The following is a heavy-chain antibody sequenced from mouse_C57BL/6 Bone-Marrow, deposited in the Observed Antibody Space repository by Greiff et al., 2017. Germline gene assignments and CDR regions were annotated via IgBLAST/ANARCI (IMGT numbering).Heavy chain of an antibody. CDR3: TRDPYYYGSSFDY. J-gene: IGHJ2*01. Sequence: QVQLQQSGAELVRPGASVTLSCKASGYTFTDYEMHWVKQTPVHGLEWIGAIDPETGGTAYNQKVKGKAILTADKSSSTAYMELRSLTSEDSAVYYCTRDPYYYGSSFDYWGEGTTLTVSS. CDR1: GYTFTDYE. V-gene: IGHV1-15*01. D-gene: IGHD1-1*01. CDR2: IDPETGGT.